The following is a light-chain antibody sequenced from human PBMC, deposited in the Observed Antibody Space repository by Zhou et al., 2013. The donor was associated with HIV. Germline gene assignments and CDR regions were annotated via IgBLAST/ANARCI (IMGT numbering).Light chain of an antibody. V-gene: IGLV7-46*01. J-gene: IGLJ3*02. CDR3: LLSYTGAWV. CDR2: DTN. CDR1: TGAVTSGHY. Sequence: QSVVTQEPSLTVSPGGTVTLTCGSSTGAVTSGHYPYWFQQKPGQAPRTLIYDTNNKHSWTPARFSGSLRWGKLALTLSGAQPEDEAEYYCLLSYTGAWVFGGGTKLTVL.